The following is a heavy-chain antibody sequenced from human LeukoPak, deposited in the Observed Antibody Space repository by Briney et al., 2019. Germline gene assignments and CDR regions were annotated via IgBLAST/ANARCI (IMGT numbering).Heavy chain of an antibody. D-gene: IGHD6-19*01. CDR3: AHGSGWLFDY. V-gene: IGHV2-5*01. J-gene: IGHJ4*02. CDR2: LYWNDDN. CDR1: GFSLSSRAVG. Sequence: SGPTLVQPTQTLTLTCTFSGFSLSSRAVGVGWFRLPPGKALEWLALLYWNDDNRFSPSLESRLTITKDTSKNQVVLTMTNMDPVDTATYFCAHGSGWLFDYWSRGTLVTVSS.